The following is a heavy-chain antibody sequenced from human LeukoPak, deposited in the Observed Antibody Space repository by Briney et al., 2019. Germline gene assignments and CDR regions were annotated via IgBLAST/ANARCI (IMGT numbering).Heavy chain of an antibody. CDR2: ISGSGGST. D-gene: IGHD2-21*02. CDR1: GFTFSSYA. Sequence: GGSLRLSCAASGFTFSSYAMSWVRQAPGKGLEWVSAISGSGGSTYYADSVKGRFTISRDNSKNTLYLQMDSLRAEDTAVYYCANLFGSVTGEDYWGQGTLVTVSS. J-gene: IGHJ4*02. CDR3: ANLFGSVTGEDY. V-gene: IGHV3-23*01.